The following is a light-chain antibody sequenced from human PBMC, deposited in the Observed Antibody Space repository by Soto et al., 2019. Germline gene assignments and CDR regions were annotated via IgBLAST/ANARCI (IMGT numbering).Light chain of an antibody. CDR2: AAS. Sequence: DIEMTQSPSSLSASVGDRVTITCRASQNINNFLNWYQQKPGEAPKLLICAASTLQSGVPSRFSGSGSGTYFTLTISSLQPEDFATYHCQQTYSRPWTFDQGTKVEIK. J-gene: IGKJ1*01. CDR1: QNINNF. CDR3: QQTYSRPWT. V-gene: IGKV1-39*01.